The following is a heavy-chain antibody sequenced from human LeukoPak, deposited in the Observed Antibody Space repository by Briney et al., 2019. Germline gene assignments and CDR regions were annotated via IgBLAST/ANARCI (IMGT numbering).Heavy chain of an antibody. D-gene: IGHD1-26*01. CDR3: ARGGTTTAEYYFDY. J-gene: IGHJ4*02. CDR1: GGSISSYY. V-gene: IGHV4-59*01. Sequence: SETLSLTCPVSGGSISSYYWSWIRQPPGKGLEWIGYIYYSGSTNYNPSLKSRVTISVDTSKNQFSLKLSSVTAADTAVYYCARGGTTTAEYYFDYWGQGTLVTVSS. CDR2: IYYSGST.